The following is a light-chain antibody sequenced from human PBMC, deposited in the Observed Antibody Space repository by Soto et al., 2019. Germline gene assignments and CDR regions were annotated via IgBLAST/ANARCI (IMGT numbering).Light chain of an antibody. J-gene: IGKJ1*01. CDR1: QSVSSSY. V-gene: IGKV3-20*01. CDR3: QQYDSSSWT. Sequence: EIVLTQSPGTLSLSPGEGATLSCRASQSVSSSYLAWYQQKPGQAPRLLIYGASSRATGIPDRFSGSGSGTDFTLTISRLEPEDFAVYYCQQYDSSSWTFGQGTKVDNK. CDR2: GAS.